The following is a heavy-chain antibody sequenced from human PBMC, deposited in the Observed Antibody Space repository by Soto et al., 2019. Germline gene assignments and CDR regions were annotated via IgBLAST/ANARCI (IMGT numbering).Heavy chain of an antibody. V-gene: IGHV1-8*01. CDR1: GYTFTSYD. Sequence: RASVKVSCKASGYTFTSYDINWVRQATGQGREWMGWMNPNSGNTGYAQKFQGRVTMTRNTSISTAYMELSSLRSEDTAVYYCARRGLLWFGELSPFDYYYGMEVWGQGTTFTVSS. D-gene: IGHD3-10*01. CDR2: MNPNSGNT. J-gene: IGHJ6*02. CDR3: ARRGLLWFGELSPFDYYYGMEV.